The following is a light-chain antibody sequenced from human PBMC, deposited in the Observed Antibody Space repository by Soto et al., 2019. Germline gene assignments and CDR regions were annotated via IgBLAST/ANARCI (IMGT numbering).Light chain of an antibody. CDR2: EVS. CDR3: SSFTTSSTPV. J-gene: IGLJ1*01. Sequence: QSALTQPASVSGSPGQSITISCTGTSSDVGSYNLVSWYQQFPGKAPKLMIYEVSYRPSGVSSRFSGSKSGNTASLTISGLQAEDEADYYCSSFTTSSTPVFGTGTKLTVL. CDR1: SSDVGSYNL. V-gene: IGLV2-14*02.